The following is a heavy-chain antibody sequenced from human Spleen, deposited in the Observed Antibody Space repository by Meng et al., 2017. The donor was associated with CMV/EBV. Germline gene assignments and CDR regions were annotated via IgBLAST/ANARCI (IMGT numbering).Heavy chain of an antibody. V-gene: IGHV3-30-3*01. CDR3: ARDGESGYCSSTSCYNVGFSPDY. Sequence: AMHWVRQAPGKGLGWVAVISYDGSNKYYADSVKGRFTISRDNSKNTRYLQMNSLRAEDTAVYYCARDGESGYCSSTSCYNVGFSPDYWGQGTLVTVSS. CDR2: ISYDGSNK. D-gene: IGHD2-2*02. J-gene: IGHJ4*02. CDR1: A.